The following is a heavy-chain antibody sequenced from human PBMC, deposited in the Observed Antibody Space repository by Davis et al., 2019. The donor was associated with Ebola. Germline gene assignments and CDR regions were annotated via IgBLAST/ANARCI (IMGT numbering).Heavy chain of an antibody. V-gene: IGHV3-21*04. CDR3: ARDASPYYDFWSDGLGY. D-gene: IGHD3-3*01. CDR1: GFTFSSYS. CDR2: ISSSSSYI. J-gene: IGHJ4*02. Sequence: PGGSLRLSCAASGFTFSSYSMNWVRQAPGKGLEWVSSISSSSSYIYYADSVKGRFTISRDNAKNSLYLQMNSLRAEDTAVYYCARDASPYYDFWSDGLGYWGQGTLDTVSS.